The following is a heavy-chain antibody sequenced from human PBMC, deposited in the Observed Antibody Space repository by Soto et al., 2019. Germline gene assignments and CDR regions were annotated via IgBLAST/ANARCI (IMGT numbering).Heavy chain of an antibody. D-gene: IGHD2-8*01. V-gene: IGHV4-59*01. CDR2: IYYSGST. J-gene: IGHJ5*02. Sequence: PSETLSLTCTVSGGSISSYYWRWIRKRPGEGLEWIGDIYYSGSTNYNPSLKSRVTIPVDTSKNQFSLKLSSVTAADTAVYYCARVIRILYHPGGFDPWGQGTLVTVSS. CDR3: ARVIRILYHPGGFDP. CDR1: GGSISSYY.